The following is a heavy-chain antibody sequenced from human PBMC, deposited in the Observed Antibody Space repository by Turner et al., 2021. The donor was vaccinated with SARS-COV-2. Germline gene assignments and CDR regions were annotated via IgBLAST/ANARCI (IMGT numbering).Heavy chain of an antibody. J-gene: IGHJ6*02. Sequence: QVQLFQSVAEVKEPGASVKVTFKASGYTFTGYYMHWVRQAPGQGLEWMGWINPNSGGTNYAQKFQGRVTMTWDTSISTAYMELSRLRSDDTAVYYCARSRYTYGSYYYYGMDVWGQGTTVTVSS. CDR1: GYTFTGYY. V-gene: IGHV1-2*02. CDR2: INPNSGGT. CDR3: ARSRYTYGSYYYYGMDV. D-gene: IGHD5-18*01.